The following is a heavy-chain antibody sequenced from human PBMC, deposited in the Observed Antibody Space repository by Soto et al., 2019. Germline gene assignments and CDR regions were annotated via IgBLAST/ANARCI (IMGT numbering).Heavy chain of an antibody. J-gene: IGHJ4*02. CDR3: ARAVPPLDF. CDR2: ISYDGSNK. CDR1: GFTFSSYA. Sequence: GGSLRLSCAASGFTFSSYAMHWVRQAPGKGLEWVAVISYDGSNKYYADSVKGRFTISRDNAKNTLYLQMNSLRVEDTAVYYCARAVPPLDFWGQGTLVTVSS. V-gene: IGHV3-30-3*01. D-gene: IGHD3-10*01.